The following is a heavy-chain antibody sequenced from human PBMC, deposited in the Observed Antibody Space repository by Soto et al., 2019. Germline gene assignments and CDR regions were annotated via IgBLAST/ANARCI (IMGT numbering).Heavy chain of an antibody. V-gene: IGHV1-3*01. Sequence: ASVQFSCKASRYTFTSYAMHWVRQAPGQRVEWMGWINAGNGNTKYSQKFQGRVTITRDTSASTAYMELSSLRSEDTAVYYCASDADDFWSGYGGAKTYKRFAHWGQGTQVTVSS. D-gene: IGHD3-3*01. CDR1: RYTFTSYA. CDR3: ASDADDFWSGYGGAKTYKRFAH. CDR2: INAGNGNT. J-gene: IGHJ5*02.